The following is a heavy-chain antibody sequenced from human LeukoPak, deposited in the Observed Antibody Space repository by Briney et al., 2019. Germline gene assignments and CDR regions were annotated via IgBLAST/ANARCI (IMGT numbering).Heavy chain of an antibody. Sequence: SETLSLTCTVSGGSISSYYRSWIRQPAGKGLEWIGRIYTSGSTNYNPSLKSRVTMSVDTSKNQFSLNLSSMTAADTAVYYCASQAATGNYFDQWGQGTLVTVSS. CDR3: ASQAATGNYFDQ. CDR2: IYTSGST. V-gene: IGHV4-4*07. CDR1: GGSISSYY. D-gene: IGHD6-13*01. J-gene: IGHJ4*02.